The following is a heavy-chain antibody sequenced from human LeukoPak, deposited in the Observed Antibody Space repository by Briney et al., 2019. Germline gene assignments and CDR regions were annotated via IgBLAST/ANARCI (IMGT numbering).Heavy chain of an antibody. J-gene: IGHJ4*02. D-gene: IGHD2-2*02. CDR2: IKSKTDGGTT. V-gene: IGHV3-15*01. CDR1: GFTFSNAW. Sequence: GGSLRLSCAASGFTFSNAWMSWVRQVPGKGLEWVGRIKSKTDGGTTDYAAPVKGRFTISRDDSRNTLYLQMNSLKTEDTAVYYCTTEVNPDIVVVPAAIRFDYWGQGTLVTVSS. CDR3: TTEVNPDIVVVPAAIRFDY.